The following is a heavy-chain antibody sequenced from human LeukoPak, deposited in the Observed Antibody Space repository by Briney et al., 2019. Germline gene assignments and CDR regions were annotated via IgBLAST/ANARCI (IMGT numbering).Heavy chain of an antibody. Sequence: ASVKVSCKVSGYTLTELSMHWVRQAPGKGLEWMGGFDPEDGETIYAQKFQGRVTMTEDTSTDTAYMELRSLRSDDTAVYYCARDPASVWFGEKFMILFDYWGQGTLVTVSS. CDR3: ARDPASVWFGEKFMILFDY. CDR1: GYTLTELS. CDR2: FDPEDGET. D-gene: IGHD3-10*01. V-gene: IGHV1-24*01. J-gene: IGHJ4*02.